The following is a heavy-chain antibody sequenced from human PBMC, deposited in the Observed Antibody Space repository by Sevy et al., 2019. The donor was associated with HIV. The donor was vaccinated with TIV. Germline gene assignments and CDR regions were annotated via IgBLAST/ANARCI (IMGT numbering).Heavy chain of an antibody. Sequence: GGSLRLSCAASGFTFSSYWMSWVRQAPGKGLEWVANIKQDGSEKYYVDSVKGRFTISRDNAKNSLYLQMNSLRAEDTAVYYCARSGVATTTTEGIYYFDYWGQGTLVTVSS. CDR2: IKQDGSEK. J-gene: IGHJ4*02. CDR3: ARSGVATTTTEGIYYFDY. D-gene: IGHD5-12*01. CDR1: GFTFSSYW. V-gene: IGHV3-7*01.